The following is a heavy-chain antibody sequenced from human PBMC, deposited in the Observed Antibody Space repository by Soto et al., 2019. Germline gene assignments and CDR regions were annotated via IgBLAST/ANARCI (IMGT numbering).Heavy chain of an antibody. V-gene: IGHV4-59*08. CDR2: IYYSGST. D-gene: IGHD3-9*01. Sequence: SETLSLTCTVSGGSISSYYWSWIRQPPGKGLEWIGYIYYSGSTNYNPSLKSRVAISVDTSKNQFSLKLSSVTAADTAVYYCARHGYFDWHFYDYWGQGTLVTVSS. J-gene: IGHJ4*02. CDR1: GGSISSYY. CDR3: ARHGYFDWHFYDY.